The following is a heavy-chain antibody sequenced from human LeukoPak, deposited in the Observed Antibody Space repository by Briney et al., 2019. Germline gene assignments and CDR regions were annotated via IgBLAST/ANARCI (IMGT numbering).Heavy chain of an antibody. V-gene: IGHV3-53*01. CDR3: ARPIYSSSWFQQYDAFDI. Sequence: GGSLRLSCAASGFTVSSNYMSWVRQAPGKGLEWVSVIYSGGSTYYADSVKGRFTISRDNSKNTLYLQMNSLRAEDTAVYYCARPIYSSSWFQQYDAFDIWGQGTMVTVSS. CDR1: GFTVSSNY. J-gene: IGHJ3*02. CDR2: IYSGGST. D-gene: IGHD6-13*01.